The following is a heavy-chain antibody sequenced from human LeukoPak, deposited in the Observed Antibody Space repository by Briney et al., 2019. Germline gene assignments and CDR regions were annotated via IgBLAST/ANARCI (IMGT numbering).Heavy chain of an antibody. CDR3: ARVSIAGYPYYYMDV. Sequence: GGSLRLSCAASGFTLSNYAMHWIRQAPGKGLEWVSSIDYDGGSGHYADSVKGRFTISRDNTKNSLYLQMNGLRAEDTALYFCARVSIAGYPYYYMDVWGKGTSVTVSS. D-gene: IGHD5-18*01. J-gene: IGHJ6*03. CDR2: IDYDGGSG. V-gene: IGHV3-20*04. CDR1: GFTLSNYA.